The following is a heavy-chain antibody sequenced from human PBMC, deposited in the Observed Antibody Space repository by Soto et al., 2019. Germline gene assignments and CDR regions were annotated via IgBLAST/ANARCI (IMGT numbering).Heavy chain of an antibody. CDR3: ARSCEDVRYFDWKTFDY. Sequence: QVQLVESGGGLVKPGGSLRLSCAASGFTFSDYYMSWIRQAPGKGLEWVSYISSSGSTICYADSVKGRFTISRDNAKNSLYLQMNSLRAEDTAVYYCARSCEDVRYFDWKTFDYWGQGTLVTVSS. J-gene: IGHJ4*02. V-gene: IGHV3-11*01. CDR2: ISSSGSTI. CDR1: GFTFSDYY. D-gene: IGHD3-9*01.